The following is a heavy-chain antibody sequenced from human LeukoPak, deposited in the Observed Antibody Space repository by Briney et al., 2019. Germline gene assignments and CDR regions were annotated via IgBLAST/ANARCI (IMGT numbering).Heavy chain of an antibody. CDR1: GFTFSSYW. V-gene: IGHV3-74*01. CDR2: INSDGSST. Sequence: GGSLRLSCAASGFTFSSYWMHWVRQAPGKGLVWVSRINSDGSSTNYADSVKGRFTISRDNAKNTLYLQMNSLRAEDTAVYYCARDFGVVSLFDNWGQGTLVTVSS. D-gene: IGHD3-3*01. CDR3: ARDFGVVSLFDN. J-gene: IGHJ4*02.